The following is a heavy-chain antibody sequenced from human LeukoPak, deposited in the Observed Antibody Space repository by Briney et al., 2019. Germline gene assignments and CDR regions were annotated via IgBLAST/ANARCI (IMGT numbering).Heavy chain of an antibody. J-gene: IGHJ6*02. Sequence: PGGSLRLSCAASGFTFSGYSMNWVRQAPGKGLEWVSSISSSSGYIYYADSVKGRFTISRDSAKNSLYLQMNSLRAEDTAVYYCARDLGSIAAVGEDYYYYGMDAWGQGTTVTVSS. D-gene: IGHD6-13*01. CDR1: GFTFSGYS. CDR2: ISSSSGYI. CDR3: ARDLGSIAAVGEDYYYYGMDA. V-gene: IGHV3-21*01.